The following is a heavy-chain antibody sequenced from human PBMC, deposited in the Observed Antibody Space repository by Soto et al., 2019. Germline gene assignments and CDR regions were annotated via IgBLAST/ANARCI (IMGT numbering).Heavy chain of an antibody. V-gene: IGHV3-23*01. CDR1: GFTFSSYA. Sequence: EVQLLESGGGLVQPGGSLRLSCAASGFTFSSYALSWVRQAPGKGLEWVSGISGSGGNTYYADSLKGRFTISRDNSKNTLYLQINSLRAEDTAVYYCAKDDADVSPNWFDPWGQGTLVTVSS. CDR2: ISGSGGNT. CDR3: AKDDADVSPNWFDP. D-gene: IGHD2-8*01. J-gene: IGHJ5*02.